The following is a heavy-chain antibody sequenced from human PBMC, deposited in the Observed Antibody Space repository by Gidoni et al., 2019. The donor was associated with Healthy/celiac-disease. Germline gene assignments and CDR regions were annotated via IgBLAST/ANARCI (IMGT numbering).Heavy chain of an antibody. CDR2: MNPNSGNR. J-gene: IGHJ4*02. V-gene: IGHV1-8*01. Sequence: QVQLVQSGPEVKKPGASVKVSCTASGYTFTSYDIHWVRQATGQGPEWLGWMNPNSGNRGYAQKFQGRVTMTRNTSIRTAYMELSSLRSEDTAVYYCAREYGSASGVDYWGQGTLVTVSS. CDR3: AREYGSASGVDY. CDR1: GYTFTSYD. D-gene: IGHD3-10*01.